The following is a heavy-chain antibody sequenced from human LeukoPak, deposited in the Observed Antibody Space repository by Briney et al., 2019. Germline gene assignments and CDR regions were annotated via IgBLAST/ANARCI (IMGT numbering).Heavy chain of an antibody. CDR3: VRVGRSLHWNPDF. D-gene: IGHD1-1*01. Sequence: PSETLSLTCTVSGGSMSDFYWGCIRQPPGKGLEGIGYISYSGKSNSNPSLKSRVTMSVAMSKNQFSLKLASVTAADTAVYYCVRVGRSLHWNPDFWGLGTLVTVSS. CDR1: GGSMSDFY. J-gene: IGHJ4*02. V-gene: IGHV4-59*01. CDR2: ISYSGKS.